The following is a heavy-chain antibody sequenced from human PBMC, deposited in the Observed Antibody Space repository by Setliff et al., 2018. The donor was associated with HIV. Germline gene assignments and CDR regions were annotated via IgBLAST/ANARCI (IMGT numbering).Heavy chain of an antibody. V-gene: IGHV4-34*01. Sequence: SETLSLTCAVYGGSFSGYYWSWIRQPPGKGLEWIGSIYYSGSTYYTPSLKSRITISLDTSKNQFSLRMRSVTAADTAVYYCARVFVDTAVLRVLEYYFDSWGRGTLVTVSS. CDR3: ARVFVDTAVLRVLEYYFDS. CDR1: GGSFSGYY. J-gene: IGHJ4*02. D-gene: IGHD5-18*01. CDR2: IYYSGST.